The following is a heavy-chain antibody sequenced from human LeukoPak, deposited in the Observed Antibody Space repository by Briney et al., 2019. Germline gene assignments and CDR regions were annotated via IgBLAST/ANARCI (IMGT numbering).Heavy chain of an antibody. J-gene: IGHJ4*02. V-gene: IGHV3-23*01. CDR3: AKDPYYYDSSGYYALDY. Sequence: HPGGSLRLSCAASGFTFSSYAMSWVRQAPGEGVEWVSAISGSGGSTYYADSVKGRFTISRDNSKNTLYLQMNSLRAEDTAVYYCAKDPYYYDSSGYYALDYWGQGTLVTVSS. D-gene: IGHD3-22*01. CDR1: GFTFSSYA. CDR2: ISGSGGST.